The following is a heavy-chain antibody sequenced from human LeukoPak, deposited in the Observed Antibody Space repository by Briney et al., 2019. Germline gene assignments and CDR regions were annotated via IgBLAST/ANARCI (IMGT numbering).Heavy chain of an antibody. CDR1: GFTISSNY. V-gene: IGHV3-53*01. CDR3: AGVRVTTTLIDY. D-gene: IGHD4-17*01. CDR2: IYSGGST. Sequence: GGSLRLSCAASGFTISSNYMSWVRQAPGKGLEWVSVIYSGGSTYYADSVKGRFTISRDNSKNTLYLQMNSLRAEDTAVYYCAGVRVTTTLIDYWGQGTLVTVSS. J-gene: IGHJ4*02.